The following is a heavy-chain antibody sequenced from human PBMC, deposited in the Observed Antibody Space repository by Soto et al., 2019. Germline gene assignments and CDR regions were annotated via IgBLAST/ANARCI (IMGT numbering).Heavy chain of an antibody. CDR1: GFTFSSIW. V-gene: IGHV3-7*04. J-gene: IGHJ4*02. Sequence: GGSLRLSCAAPGFTFSSIWMSCVRQAPGKGLEWLANIKEDGSERYYVDSVKGRFTISRDNAKNSLYLQMNSLRAEDTAVHYCARATGADKEDYWGQGT. CDR3: ARATGADKEDY. D-gene: IGHD3-10*01. CDR2: IKEDGSER.